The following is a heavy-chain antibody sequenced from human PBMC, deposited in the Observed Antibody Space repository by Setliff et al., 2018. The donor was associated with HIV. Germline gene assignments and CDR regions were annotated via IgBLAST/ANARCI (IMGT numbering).Heavy chain of an antibody. J-gene: IGHJ5*02. D-gene: IGHD3-9*01. V-gene: IGHV4-39*01. CDR1: GGSTASSTHY. CDR2: VYYNGAT. Sequence: ETLSLTCTVSGGSTASSTHYWAWIRQPPGKGLEWIGSVYYNGATDHNPSLKSRVTISVDTSNQQFSLKLSSVTAADTAVYYCARHEGYNDFLTGYFRYKWYDPWGQGTLVTVSS. CDR3: ARHEGYNDFLTGYFRYKWYDP.